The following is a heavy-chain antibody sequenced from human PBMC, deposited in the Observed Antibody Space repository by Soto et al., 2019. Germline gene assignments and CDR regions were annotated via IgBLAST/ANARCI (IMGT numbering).Heavy chain of an antibody. V-gene: IGHV3-23*01. CDR3: AKWAGYCISTSCPYEYYYYGMDV. J-gene: IGHJ6*02. CDR1: GFTFSSYA. D-gene: IGHD2-2*01. Sequence: GGSLRLSCAASGFTFSSYAMSWVRQAPGQGPEWVSAISGSGGSTYYADSVKGRFTISRDNSKNTLYLQMNSLRAEDTAVYYCAKWAGYCISTSCPYEYYYYGMDVWGQGTTVTVSS. CDR2: ISGSGGST.